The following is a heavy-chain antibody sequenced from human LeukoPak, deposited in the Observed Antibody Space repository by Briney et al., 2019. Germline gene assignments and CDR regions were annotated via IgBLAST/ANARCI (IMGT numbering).Heavy chain of an antibody. CDR2: INHHGRDK. D-gene: IGHD2-21*01. CDR3: ARSDSIGSVDY. Sequence: PGGSLRLSCAASGFAFSIYWMSGVRQAPGKGRDGVANINHHGRDKWYVDSVKGRFTIARDNTDNSLSLQMNSLRVEDTAVYYCARSDSIGSVDYWGQGTLITVSS. J-gene: IGHJ4*02. CDR1: GFAFSIYW. V-gene: IGHV3-7*01.